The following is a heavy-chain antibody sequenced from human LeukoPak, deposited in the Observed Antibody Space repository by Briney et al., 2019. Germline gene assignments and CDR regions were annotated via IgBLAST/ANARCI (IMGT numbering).Heavy chain of an antibody. J-gene: IGHJ4*02. CDR2: INSDGSST. Sequence: PGGSLRLSCAASGFSFISYWMHWVRQAPGKGLVWVSRINSDGSSTIYADSVRGRFTISRDNSKNTLYLQMNSLRVDDTAVYYCARDVQGGYCSSASCYSDYWGQGNLVTVSS. CDR3: ARDVQGGYCSSASCYSDY. CDR1: GFSFISYW. V-gene: IGHV3-74*01. D-gene: IGHD2-2*01.